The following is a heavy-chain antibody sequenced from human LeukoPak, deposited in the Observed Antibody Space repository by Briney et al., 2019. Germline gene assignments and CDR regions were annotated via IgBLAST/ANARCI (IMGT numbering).Heavy chain of an antibody. J-gene: IGHJ4*02. CDR3: ARGGSSSWYSQDYFDY. CDR2: ISSSGSTI. D-gene: IGHD6-13*01. Sequence: PGGSLRLSCAASGFTFSSYEMNWVRQAPGRGLEWDSYISSSGSTIYYADSVKGRFTISRDNAKNSLYLQMNSLRAEDTAVYYCARGGSSSWYSQDYFDYWGQGTLVTVSS. V-gene: IGHV3-48*03. CDR1: GFTFSSYE.